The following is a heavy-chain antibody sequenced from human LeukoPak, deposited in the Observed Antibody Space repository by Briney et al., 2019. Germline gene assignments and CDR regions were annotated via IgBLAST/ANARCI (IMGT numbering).Heavy chain of an antibody. CDR1: GGSISSSSYY. CDR3: ARQYSGSYYIDGYFDY. J-gene: IGHJ4*02. D-gene: IGHD3-10*01. V-gene: IGHV4-61*02. CDR2: IYTSGST. Sequence: SETLSLTCTVSGGSISSSSYYWSWIRQPAGKGLEWIGRIYTSGSTNYNPSLKSRVTISVDTSKNLFSLKLSSVTAADTAVYYCARQYSGSYYIDGYFDYWGQGTLVTVSS.